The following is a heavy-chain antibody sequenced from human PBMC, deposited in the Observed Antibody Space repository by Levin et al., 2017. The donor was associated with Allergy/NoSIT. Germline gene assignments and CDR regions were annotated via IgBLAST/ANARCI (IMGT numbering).Heavy chain of an antibody. J-gene: IGHJ4*02. V-gene: IGHV3-21*01. D-gene: IGHD3-10*01. Sequence: GGSLRLSCAASGFTFSSYSMNWVRQAPGKGLEWVSSISSSSSYIYYADSVKGRFTISRDNAKNSLYLQMNSLRAEDTAVYYCARKRTYYYGSGSYSPDFDYWGQGTLVTVSS. CDR3: ARKRTYYYGSGSYSPDFDY. CDR2: ISSSSSYI. CDR1: GFTFSSYS.